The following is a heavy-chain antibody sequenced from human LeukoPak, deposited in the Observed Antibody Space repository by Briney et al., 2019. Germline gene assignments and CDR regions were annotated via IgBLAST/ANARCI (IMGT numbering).Heavy chain of an antibody. V-gene: IGHV3-30*02. CDR2: IWYDGSNK. D-gene: IGHD6-13*01. CDR1: GFTFRSYS. J-gene: IGHJ4*02. CDR3: AKQQQLGFDY. Sequence: GGSLRLSCAASGFTFRSYSMNWVRQAPGKGLEWVAVIWYDGSNKYYADSVKGRFTISRDNSKNTLYLQMDSLRAEDTAVYYCAKQQQLGFDYWGQGTLVTVSS.